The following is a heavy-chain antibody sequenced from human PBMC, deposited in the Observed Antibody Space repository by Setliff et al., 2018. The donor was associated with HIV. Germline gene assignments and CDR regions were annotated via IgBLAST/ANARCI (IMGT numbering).Heavy chain of an antibody. CDR3: AKDRVGYCSSISCPGGFDY. CDR1: GFTFSSYA. CDR2: ISGSGGST. J-gene: IGHJ4*02. D-gene: IGHD2-2*03. V-gene: IGHV3-23*01. Sequence: GGSLRLSCAASGFTFSSYAMSWVRQTPEKGLEWVSAISGSGGSTYYADSVKGRFTISRDKSKNTVYLQMYSLRAEDTALYYCAKDRVGYCSSISCPGGFDYWGQGTLVTVSS.